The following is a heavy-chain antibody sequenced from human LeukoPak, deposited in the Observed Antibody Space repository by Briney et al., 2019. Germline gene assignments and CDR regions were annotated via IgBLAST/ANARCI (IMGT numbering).Heavy chain of an antibody. CDR2: ISGSGGST. V-gene: IGHV3-23*01. D-gene: IGHD5-24*01. CDR1: GFTFSSYA. CDR3: ARGGERWLQFLVNY. Sequence: AGGSLRLSCAASGFTFSSYAMSWVRQAPGKGLEWVSAISGSGGSTYYADSVKGRFTISRDNAKNSLYLQMNSLRAEDTAVYYCARGGERWLQFLVNYWGQGTLVTVSS. J-gene: IGHJ4*02.